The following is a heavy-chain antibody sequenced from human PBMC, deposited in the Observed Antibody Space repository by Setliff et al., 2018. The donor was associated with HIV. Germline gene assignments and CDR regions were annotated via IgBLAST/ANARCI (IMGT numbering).Heavy chain of an antibody. D-gene: IGHD2-8*02. Sequence: SETLSLTCTVSDSGTYYWSWIRQPAGKGLEWVGRIYTSGGTNYNPSLKSRVTMSVDTSKNQFSLKLSSVTAADTAVYYCARVSITYWYSIPRDYYYYMDVWGEGTTVTVSS. V-gene: IGHV4-4*07. CDR2: IYTSGGT. CDR1: DSGTYY. CDR3: ARVSITYWYSIPRDYYYYMDV. J-gene: IGHJ6*03.